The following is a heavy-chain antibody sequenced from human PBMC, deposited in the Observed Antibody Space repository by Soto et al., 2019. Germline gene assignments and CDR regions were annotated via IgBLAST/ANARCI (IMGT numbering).Heavy chain of an antibody. D-gene: IGHD3-10*01. CDR3: ARDRDDYGAGNYYTRNDF. CDR1: GGIFSTYA. V-gene: IGHV1-69*01. Sequence: QVQLVQSGAEVKKPGSSVKVSCKASGGIFSTYAISWLRQAPGQGLEWMGGIIPIFGTPNYAQRFQGRVTLTADESTTTSYMEHSRLKSEDTAVYYCARDRDDYGAGNYYTRNDFWGQGTLVTVSS. J-gene: IGHJ4*02. CDR2: IIPIFGTP.